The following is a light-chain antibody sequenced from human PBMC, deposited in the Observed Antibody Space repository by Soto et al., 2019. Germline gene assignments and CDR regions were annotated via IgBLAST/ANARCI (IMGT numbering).Light chain of an antibody. Sequence: DIQMTQSPSTLTASVGDRVTNTCRASQSISSWLAWYQQKPGQAPKLLIYKASTLQSGVPSRFSGSGSGTEFTLAISSLQPDDSATYYCQQYNDNWTFGQGTK. CDR2: KAS. V-gene: IGKV1-5*03. CDR3: QQYNDNWT. CDR1: QSISSW. J-gene: IGKJ1*01.